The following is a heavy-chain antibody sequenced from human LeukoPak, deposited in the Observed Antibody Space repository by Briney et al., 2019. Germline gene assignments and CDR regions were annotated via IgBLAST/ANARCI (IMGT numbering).Heavy chain of an antibody. J-gene: IGHJ4*02. CDR2: IYYSGST. D-gene: IGHD6-13*01. Sequence: SSETLSLTCTVSGGSISNYYWSWIRQPPGKGLEWIGYIYYSGSTNYNPSLKSRVTISVDTSKNQFSLKLSSVTAADTAVYYCARGRDSWYPYYFDYWGQGTLVTVSS. V-gene: IGHV4-59*01. CDR1: GGSISNYY. CDR3: ARGRDSWYPYYFDY.